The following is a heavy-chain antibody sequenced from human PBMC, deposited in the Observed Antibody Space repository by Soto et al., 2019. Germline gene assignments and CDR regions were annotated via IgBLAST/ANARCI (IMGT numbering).Heavy chain of an antibody. Sequence: QVQLQESGPGLVKPSQTLSLTCTVSGDSISNGAYYWTWIRQLPGKGLEWIGYIYYSGSTYYIPSLQSRVTISVDTSQNQFSLKLTSVNAADTAVYYCARVRRTEGHLDYWYFDVWGHGTLVTVSS. CDR2: IYYSGST. J-gene: IGHJ2*01. CDR3: ARVRRTEGHLDYWYFDV. D-gene: IGHD1-1*01. V-gene: IGHV4-31*03. CDR1: GDSISNGAYY.